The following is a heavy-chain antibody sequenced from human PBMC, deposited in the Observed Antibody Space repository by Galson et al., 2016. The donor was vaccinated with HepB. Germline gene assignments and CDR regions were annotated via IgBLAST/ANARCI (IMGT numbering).Heavy chain of an antibody. CDR3: GGGRGVIDY. V-gene: IGHV4-4*09. D-gene: IGHD3-10*01. CDR1: GGSISSKR. J-gene: IGHJ4*02. Sequence: SETLSLTCTISGGSISSKRWNWIRQPPGKGLEWIGYICSGGTTNYNPSLKSRVTLSLDTSKKQLSLNLTSVSATETAVYYCGGGRGVIDYWGQGTVVIVSS. CDR2: ICSGGTT.